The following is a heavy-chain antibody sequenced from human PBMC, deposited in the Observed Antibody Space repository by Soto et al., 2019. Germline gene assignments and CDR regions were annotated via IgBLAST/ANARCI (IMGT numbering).Heavy chain of an antibody. J-gene: IGHJ6*01. CDR1: GFSLTSPGMC. CDR2: IERDDDDK. Sequence: GCGPTLVNPTETPTLTCTFSGFSLTSPGMCVSWISQPPGKALEWLALIERDDDDKYYSTSLKTRLTISKDTRKNQVVLTMANMDPADTGTYYCARSIRGPRRFNGMGVWGQGTTVTVSS. D-gene: IGHD1-20*01. CDR3: ARSIRGPRRFNGMGV. V-gene: IGHV2-70*13.